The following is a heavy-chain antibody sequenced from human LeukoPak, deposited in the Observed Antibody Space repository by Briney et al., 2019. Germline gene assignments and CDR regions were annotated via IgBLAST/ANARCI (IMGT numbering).Heavy chain of an antibody. Sequence: TGESLRLSCVGSGITNYWMTWVRQAPGKGLESVANINKDSSERYYLDSVKGRFTISRDNTNGSLFLQMNSLRVEDTGIYYCATDLNWVAYWGQGARVTVSS. CDR1: GITNYW. J-gene: IGHJ4*02. CDR2: INKDSSER. CDR3: ATDLNWVAY. D-gene: IGHD3-16*01. V-gene: IGHV3-7*01.